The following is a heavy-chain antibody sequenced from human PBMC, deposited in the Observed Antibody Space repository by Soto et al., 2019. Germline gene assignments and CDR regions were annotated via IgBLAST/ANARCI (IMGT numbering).Heavy chain of an antibody. Sequence: QVQLQESGPGLVKPSDTLSLTCAVSGYSISSSNWWGWIRQPPGKGLEWIGYIYYSGSTYYNPSLKSRVTMSVDTSENQFSLKLSSVTAVDTAVYYCARIRTFDYGDYGDWYFDLWGRGTLVTVSS. CDR3: ARIRTFDYGDYGDWYFDL. J-gene: IGHJ2*01. V-gene: IGHV4-28*01. CDR1: GYSISSSNW. CDR2: IYYSGST. D-gene: IGHD4-17*01.